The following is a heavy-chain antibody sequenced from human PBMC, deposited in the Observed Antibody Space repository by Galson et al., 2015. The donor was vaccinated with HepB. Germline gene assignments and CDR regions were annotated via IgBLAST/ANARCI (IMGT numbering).Heavy chain of an antibody. CDR1: GGTFSSYA. CDR3: ARGWNYVPRPAHYYFDY. J-gene: IGHJ4*02. Sequence: SVKVSCKASGGTFSSYAISWVRQAPGQGLEWMGGIIPIFGTANYAQKFQGRVTITADKSTSTAYMELSSLRSEDTAVYYCARGWNYVPRPAHYYFDYWGQGTLVTVSS. V-gene: IGHV1-69*06. CDR2: IIPIFGTA. D-gene: IGHD1-7*01.